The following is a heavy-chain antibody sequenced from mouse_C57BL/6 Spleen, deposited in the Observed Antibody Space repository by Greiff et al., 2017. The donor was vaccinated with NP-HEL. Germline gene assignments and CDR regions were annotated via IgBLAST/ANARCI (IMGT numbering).Heavy chain of an antibody. CDR1: GYTFTDYY. V-gene: IGHV1-26*01. CDR2: INPNNGGT. D-gene: IGHD1-1*01. Sequence: VQLQQSGPELVKPGASVKISCKASGYTFTDYYMNWVKQSHGKSLEWIGDINPNNGGTSYNQKFKGKATLTVDKSSSTAYMELRSLTSEDSAVYYCARGPYYGSSSYWYFDVWGTGTTVTVSS. CDR3: ARGPYYGSSSYWYFDV. J-gene: IGHJ1*03.